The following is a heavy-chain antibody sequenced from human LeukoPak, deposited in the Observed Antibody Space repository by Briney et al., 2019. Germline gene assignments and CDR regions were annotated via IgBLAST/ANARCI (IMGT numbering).Heavy chain of an antibody. J-gene: IGHJ4*02. CDR2: IYSGGGI. CDR3: AREGHSYGPFDY. Sequence: GGSLRLSCAASGFTVSGNYMNWVRQAPGKGLEWVSVIYSGGGIYYADSVKGRFTISRDNSKNTVYLQMNSLRPEDTAVYYCAREGHSYGPFDYWGQGALVTVSS. D-gene: IGHD5-18*01. V-gene: IGHV3-66*02. CDR1: GFTVSGNY.